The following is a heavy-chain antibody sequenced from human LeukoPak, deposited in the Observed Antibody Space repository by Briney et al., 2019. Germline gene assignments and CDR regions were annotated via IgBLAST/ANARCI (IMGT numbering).Heavy chain of an antibody. CDR1: GGSISSGDYY. CDR3: ARVFIGGYEGPIAY. D-gene: IGHD5-12*01. V-gene: IGHV4-30-4*01. CDR2: IYYSGST. J-gene: IGHJ4*02. Sequence: SQTLSLTCTVSGGSISSGDYYWSWIRQPPGKGLEWIGYIYYSGSTYYNPSLKSRVTISVDTSKNQFSLKLSSVTAADTAVYYWARVFIGGYEGPIAYWGQGTLVTVSS.